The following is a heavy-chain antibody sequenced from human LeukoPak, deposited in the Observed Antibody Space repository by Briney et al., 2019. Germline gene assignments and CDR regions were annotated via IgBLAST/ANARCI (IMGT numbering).Heavy chain of an antibody. J-gene: IGHJ4*02. CDR2: ILYDGSNK. CDR3: AKDHEPYCGGDCFNGDY. D-gene: IGHD2-21*02. CDR1: GFTFSSYA. Sequence: PGRSLRLSCAASGFTFSSYAMYWVRQAPGKGLEWVAVILYDGSNKYYADSVKGRFTISRDNSKNTLYLQMNSLRAEDTAVYYCAKDHEPYCGGDCFNGDYWGQGTLVTVSS. V-gene: IGHV3-30*04.